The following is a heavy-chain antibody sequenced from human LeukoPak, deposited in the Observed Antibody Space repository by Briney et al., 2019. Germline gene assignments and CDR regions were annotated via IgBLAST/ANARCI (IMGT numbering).Heavy chain of an antibody. CDR2: IYYSGST. Sequence: SATLSLVCIVDGRSIGSRSNDWGGRRRLPGNGLEWIGSIYYSGSTYYNPTLKSRVTMSVDTSKNQFSLKLSSVTAADTAVYYCASLRLVQRVDYWGQGTLVTVSS. J-gene: IGHJ4*02. V-gene: IGHV4-39*01. D-gene: IGHD1-26*01. CDR3: ASLRLVQRVDY. CDR1: GRSIGSRSND.